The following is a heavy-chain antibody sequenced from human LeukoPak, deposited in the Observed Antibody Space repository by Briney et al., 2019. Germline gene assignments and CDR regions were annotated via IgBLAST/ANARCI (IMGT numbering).Heavy chain of an antibody. J-gene: IGHJ6*03. CDR2: INTNWSPT. CDR1: GFTFSSYW. V-gene: IGHV3-74*01. D-gene: IGHD6-13*01. Sequence: GGSLRLSCAASGFTFSSYWMHWVRQAPGKGLVWVSRINTNWSPTQYADSVKGRFTISRDNAKNSLYLQMNSLRAEDTALYYCAKGGIHRGYYYYYMDVWGKGTSVTISS. CDR3: AKGGIHRGYYYYYMDV.